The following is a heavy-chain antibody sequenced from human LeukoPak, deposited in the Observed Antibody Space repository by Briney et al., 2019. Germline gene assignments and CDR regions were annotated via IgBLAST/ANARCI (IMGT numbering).Heavy chain of an antibody. CDR1: GVSITGGSYY. J-gene: IGHJ4*02. V-gene: IGHV4-61*02. CDR2: VHSSGDI. D-gene: IGHD3-16*01. CDR3: ARGASPKDAVFFDY. Sequence: KSSETLSLTCSVSGVSITGGSYYWGWIRQSAGKGLEWIGRVHSSGDIYHNAAFRSRAAVSGDASKNQFSLQLNSVTAADTAVYYCARGASPKDAVFFDYWGQGALITVSS.